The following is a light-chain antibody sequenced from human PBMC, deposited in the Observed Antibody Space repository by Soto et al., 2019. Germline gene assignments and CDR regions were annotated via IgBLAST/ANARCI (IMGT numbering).Light chain of an antibody. J-gene: IGLJ1*01. CDR3: CSFVSCTTPYL. CDR1: RSDVGSYNL. CDR2: EGT. Sequence: QSELNRPASVSGSPGQSITISCTGTRSDVGSYNLVSWYQQHPGKAPKLMIYEGTKRPSGGSNRFSGSRSGNTASLTISWLQAEDAADYYCCSFVSCTTPYLVGSATKVTGL. V-gene: IGLV2-23*01.